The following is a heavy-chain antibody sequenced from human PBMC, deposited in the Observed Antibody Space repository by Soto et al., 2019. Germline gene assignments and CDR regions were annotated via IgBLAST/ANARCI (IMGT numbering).Heavy chain of an antibody. J-gene: IGHJ4*02. CDR3: ARGQSSGSNFDY. Sequence: GGSLRLSCAASGFTFSSYDMHWVRQATGKGLEWVSAIGTAGDTYYPGSVKGRFTISRENAKNPLYLQMNSLRAEDTAVYYCARGQSSGSNFDYWGQGTLVTVSS. V-gene: IGHV3-13*01. D-gene: IGHD6-19*01. CDR2: IGTAGDT. CDR1: GFTFSSYD.